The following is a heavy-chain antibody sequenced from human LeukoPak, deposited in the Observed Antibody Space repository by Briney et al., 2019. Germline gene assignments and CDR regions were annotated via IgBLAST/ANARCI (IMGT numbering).Heavy chain of an antibody. D-gene: IGHD1-26*01. CDR1: GYTFTGYY. J-gene: IGHJ4*02. Sequence: GASVKVSCKASGYTFTGYYMHWVRQAPGQGLEWMGWINPNSGGTNYAQKFQGRVTMTRDTSISTAYMELSRPRSDDTAVYYCARGRRLTRGPTTPEYYFDYWGQGTLVTVSS. V-gene: IGHV1-2*02. CDR2: INPNSGGT. CDR3: ARGRRLTRGPTTPEYYFDY.